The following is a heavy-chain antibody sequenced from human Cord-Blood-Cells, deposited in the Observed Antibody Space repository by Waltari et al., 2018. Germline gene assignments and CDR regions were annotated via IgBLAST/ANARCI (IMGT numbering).Heavy chain of an antibody. D-gene: IGHD3-3*01. J-gene: IGHJ3*02. CDR1: GGSISSGGYY. CDR3: ARDNDFWSGSDAFDI. Sequence: QVQLQESGPGLVKPSQTLSLPCTVSGGSISSGGYYWSWIRQHPGKGLEWIGYIYYSGSTYYNPSLKSRVTISVDTSKNQFSLKLSSVTAADTAVYYCARDNDFWSGSDAFDIWGQGTMVTVSS. V-gene: IGHV4-31*03. CDR2: IYYSGST.